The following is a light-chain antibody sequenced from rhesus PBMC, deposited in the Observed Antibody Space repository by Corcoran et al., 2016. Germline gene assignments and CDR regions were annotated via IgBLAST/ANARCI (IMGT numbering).Light chain of an antibody. V-gene: IGKV3S9*01. CDR3: QQYNNWNT. CDR1: QSVSSY. Sequence: EIVMTQSPATLSLSPGERATLSCRASQSVSSYVAWYQQKPEQAPRLLNNGASSRATGIPDRFSGRGAGTDFTLIISSLEPEDVGVYYCQQYNNWNTFGGGTKVEIK. J-gene: IGKJ4*01. CDR2: GAS.